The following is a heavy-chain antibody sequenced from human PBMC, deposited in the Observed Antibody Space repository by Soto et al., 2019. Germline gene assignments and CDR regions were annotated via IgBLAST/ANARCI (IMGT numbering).Heavy chain of an antibody. CDR1: GFTFDRHA. Sequence: DVHLVESGGGWAQPGTSLRLSCSASGFTFDRHAMHWVRQAPGQDLEWVSGISGNNGNIDYADSVKGRFTISRDNAKNFLYLQMERLRTEDTALYYCAKDILLGNSGSYPAALDAWGQGIMVTVS. J-gene: IGHJ3*01. V-gene: IGHV3-9*01. CDR2: ISGNNGNI. CDR3: AKDILLGNSGSYPAALDA. D-gene: IGHD1-26*01.